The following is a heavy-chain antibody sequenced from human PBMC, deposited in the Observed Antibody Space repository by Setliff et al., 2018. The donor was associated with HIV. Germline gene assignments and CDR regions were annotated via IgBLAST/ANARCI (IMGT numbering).Heavy chain of an antibody. CDR1: GGSISSSTYY. CDR2: IYYSGST. CDR3: ARRDGYSYGFYFDY. V-gene: IGHV4-39*01. D-gene: IGHD5-18*01. J-gene: IGHJ4*02. Sequence: SETLSLTCTVSGGSISSSTYYWGWIRQPPGKGLEWIGTIYYSGSTYYNPSLKSRLTISVDTSKNQFSLKLSSVTAVDTAVYYCARRDGYSYGFYFDYWGQGTLVTVSS.